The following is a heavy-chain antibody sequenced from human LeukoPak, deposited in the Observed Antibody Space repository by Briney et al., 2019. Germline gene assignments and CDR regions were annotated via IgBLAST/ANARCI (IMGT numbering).Heavy chain of an antibody. CDR2: INHSGST. Sequence: ASETLSLTCAVYGGSFSGYYWSWIRQPPGKGLEWIGEINHSGSTNYNPSLMSRVTISVDTSKNQFSLKLSSVTAADTAVYYCARGFRGYSGYDHYYYYGMDVWGQGTTVTVSS. J-gene: IGHJ6*02. CDR1: GGSFSGYY. CDR3: ARGFRGYSGYDHYYYYGMDV. V-gene: IGHV4-34*01. D-gene: IGHD5-12*01.